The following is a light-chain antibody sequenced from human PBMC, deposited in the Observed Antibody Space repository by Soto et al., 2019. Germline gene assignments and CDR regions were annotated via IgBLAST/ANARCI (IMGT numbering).Light chain of an antibody. CDR1: QSISSW. CDR3: LQYDTFPYS. V-gene: IGKV1-5*01. J-gene: IGKJ3*01. CDR2: DAS. Sequence: DIQMTQSPYKLYASVGDRVTITCRASQSISSWLGWYQQRPAKAPTLLIYDASNLQSGVPSRFSGSASWTEFTLTISSLLLDDFATYYYLQYDTFPYSFAPGTNVDIK.